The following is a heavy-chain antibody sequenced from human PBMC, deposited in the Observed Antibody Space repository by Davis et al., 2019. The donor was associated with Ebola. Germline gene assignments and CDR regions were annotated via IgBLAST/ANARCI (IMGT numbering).Heavy chain of an antibody. J-gene: IGHJ4*02. CDR3: FTGPVVIGTVD. Sequence: SVPVPRMLSGYGLPQFAVHWVRQPPADSPERLGGLDPDNGGKMYAQKFQGRVTITEDTSTGTAYMELSSLRSEDTAMYYCFTGPVVIGTVDWGKGNLVTVSS. D-gene: IGHD2-2*01. CDR2: LDPDNGGK. CDR1: GYGLPQFA. V-gene: IGHV1-24*01.